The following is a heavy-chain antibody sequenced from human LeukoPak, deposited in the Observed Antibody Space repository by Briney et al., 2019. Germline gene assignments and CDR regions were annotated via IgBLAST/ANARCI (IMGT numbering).Heavy chain of an antibody. V-gene: IGHV3-33*01. D-gene: IGHD3-22*01. J-gene: IGHJ4*02. Sequence: GGSLRLSCAASGFTFSSYGMHWVRQAPGKGLEWVAVIWYDGSNKYYADSVKGRFTISRDNSKNTLYLQMNSLRAEDTAVYYCAQSRGYYDSSGYYDYWGQGTLVTVSS. CDR2: IWYDGSNK. CDR3: AQSRGYYDSSGYYDY. CDR1: GFTFSSYG.